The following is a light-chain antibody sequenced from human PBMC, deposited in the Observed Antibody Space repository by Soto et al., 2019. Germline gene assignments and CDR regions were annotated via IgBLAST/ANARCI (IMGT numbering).Light chain of an antibody. CDR3: CSYAGSSTFYV. Sequence: QPVLTQPASVSGSPGQSITISCTGNTSDIGSYNLVSWYQQHPGKAPKLMIFEVNKRPSGVSDRFSGSKSGNTASLTIYGLQAEDEADYYCCSYAGSSTFYVFGTATKLTVL. V-gene: IGLV2-23*02. J-gene: IGLJ1*01. CDR2: EVN. CDR1: TSDIGSYNL.